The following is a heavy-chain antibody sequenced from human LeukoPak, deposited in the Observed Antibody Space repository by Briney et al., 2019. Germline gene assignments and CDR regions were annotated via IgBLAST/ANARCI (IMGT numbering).Heavy chain of an antibody. CDR2: ISESGDDT. CDR1: GFTFTNFA. Sequence: GGSLRLSCAASGFTFTNFAMNWIRQAPGKGLEWVSSISESGDDTAYADSVKGRFTISRDNSKSTLHLQVNSLRAEDAAIYYCARFPIYSGSYFDSWGQGTLVTVSS. V-gene: IGHV3-23*01. CDR3: ARFPIYSGSYFDS. J-gene: IGHJ4*03. D-gene: IGHD1-26*01.